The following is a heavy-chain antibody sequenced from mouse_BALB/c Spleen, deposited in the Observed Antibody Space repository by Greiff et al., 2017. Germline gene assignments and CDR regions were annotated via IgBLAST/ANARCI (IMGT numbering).Heavy chain of an antibody. CDR1: GYTFTSYW. CDR3: ARDGNYWFAY. CDR2: INPSTGYT. J-gene: IGHJ3*01. Sequence: QVQLKESGAELVRPGSSVKISCKASGYTFTSYWMHWVKQRPGQGLEWIGYINPSTGYTEYNQKFKDKATLTADKSSSTAYMQLSSLTSEDSAVYYCARDGNYWFAYWGQGTLVTVSA. V-gene: IGHV1-4*01. D-gene: IGHD2-1*01.